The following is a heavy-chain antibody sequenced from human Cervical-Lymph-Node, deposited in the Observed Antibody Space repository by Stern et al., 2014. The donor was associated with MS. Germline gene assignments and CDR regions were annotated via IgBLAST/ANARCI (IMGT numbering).Heavy chain of an antibody. D-gene: IGHD6-13*01. J-gene: IGHJ4*02. CDR3: ARGTVAAAGTDY. Sequence: WMHWVRQAPGKGLVWVSRINTDGRSTNYADSVKGRFTISRDNAKNTLYLRMNSLRVEDTAVYYCARGTVAAAGTDYWGQGTLVTVSS. CDR2: INTDGRST. V-gene: IGHV3-74*01. CDR1: W.